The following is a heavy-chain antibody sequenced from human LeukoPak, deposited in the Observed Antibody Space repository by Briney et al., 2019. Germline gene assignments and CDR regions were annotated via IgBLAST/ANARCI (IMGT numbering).Heavy chain of an antibody. V-gene: IGHV3-7*01. CDR3: ARVIAVAGLPHYYYGMDV. CDR1: GFTFSSYW. CDR2: IKQDGSEK. D-gene: IGHD6-19*01. J-gene: IGHJ6*02. Sequence: GSLRLSCAASGFTFSSYWMSWVRQAPGKGLEWVANIKQDGSEKYYVDSVKGRFTISRDNAKNSLYLQMNSLRAEDTAVYYCARVIAVAGLPHYYYGMDVWGQGTTVTVSS.